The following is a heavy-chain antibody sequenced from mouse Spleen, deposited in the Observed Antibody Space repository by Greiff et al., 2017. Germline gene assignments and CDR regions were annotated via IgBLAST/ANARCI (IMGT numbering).Heavy chain of an antibody. J-gene: IGHJ1*01. Sequence: QVQLQQSGSELRSPGSSVKLSCKDFDSEVFPIAYMSWVRQKPGHGCEWIGGILPSIGRTIYGEKFEDKATLDADTLSNTAYLELNSLTSEDSAIYYCARDYYGSSGWYFDVWGAGTTVTVSS. V-gene: IGHV15-2*01. CDR3: ARDYYGSSGWYFDV. CDR1: DSEVFPIAY. D-gene: IGHD1-1*01. CDR2: ILPSIGRT.